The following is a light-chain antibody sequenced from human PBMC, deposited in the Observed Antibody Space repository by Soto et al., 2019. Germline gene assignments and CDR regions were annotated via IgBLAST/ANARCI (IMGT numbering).Light chain of an antibody. V-gene: IGLV2-18*02. CDR1: SSDVGGYNR. Sequence: QSALTQPPSVSGSPGQSVTISCTGTSSDVGGYNRVSWYQQPPGKAPKLLIYDVSNRPSGGSTRFSGSKSGNTASLTISGLQAEDEADYYCTSYATGSAYVFGPGTNLTVL. CDR3: TSYATGSAYV. CDR2: DVS. J-gene: IGLJ1*01.